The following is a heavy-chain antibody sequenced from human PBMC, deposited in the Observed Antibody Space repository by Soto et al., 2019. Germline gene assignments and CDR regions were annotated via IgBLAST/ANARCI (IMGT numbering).Heavy chain of an antibody. V-gene: IGHV4-34*01. CDR3: ARGPSYRSGGRWGFDY. J-gene: IGHJ4*02. Sequence: SETLSLTCAVYGGSFSGYYWSWIRQPPGKGLEWIGEINHSGSTNYNPSLKSRVTISVDTSKNQFSLKLSSVTAADTAVYYCARGPSYRSGGRWGFDYWGQGTLVTVSS. D-gene: IGHD2-15*01. CDR1: GGSFSGYY. CDR2: INHSGST.